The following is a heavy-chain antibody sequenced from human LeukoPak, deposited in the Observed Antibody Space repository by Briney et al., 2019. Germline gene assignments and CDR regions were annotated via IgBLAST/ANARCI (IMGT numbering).Heavy chain of an antibody. CDR1: GGTFSSYA. V-gene: IGHV1-69*04. J-gene: IGHJ4*02. CDR3: ARDKGSGWPPNDY. Sequence: ASVKVSCKASGGTFSSYAISWVRQAPGQGLEWMGRIIPILGIANYAQKFQGRVTITADKSTSTAYMELSSLRSEDTAVYYCARDKGSGWPPNDYWGQGTLVTVSS. D-gene: IGHD6-19*01. CDR2: IIPILGIA.